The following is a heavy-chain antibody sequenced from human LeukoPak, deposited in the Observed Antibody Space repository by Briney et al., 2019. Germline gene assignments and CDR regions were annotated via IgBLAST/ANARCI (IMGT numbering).Heavy chain of an antibody. CDR3: AKRSGWYGPFDY. J-gene: IGHJ4*02. D-gene: IGHD6-13*01. CDR1: GFTFSSYA. V-gene: IGHV3-23*01. CDR2: ISGSGGNT. Sequence: GGSLRLSCAASGFTFSSYAMSWVRQAPGKGLEWVSAISGSGGNTYYADSVKGRFTISGDSSKNTLYLQMNSLRAEDTAVYFCAKRSGWYGPFDYWGQGTLVTVSS.